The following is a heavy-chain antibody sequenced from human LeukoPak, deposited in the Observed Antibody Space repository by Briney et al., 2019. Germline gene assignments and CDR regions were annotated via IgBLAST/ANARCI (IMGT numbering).Heavy chain of an antibody. D-gene: IGHD2-2*01. Sequence: ASVKVSCKASGYTFTSYDVNWVRQATGQGLEWMGWMSPNSGNTGYAQKFQGRVAMTRDTSISTAYMELSSLRSEDTAVYYCARVPSRARYCSSTSCSYYFDYWGQGTLVTVSS. V-gene: IGHV1-8*01. J-gene: IGHJ4*02. CDR3: ARVPSRARYCSSTSCSYYFDY. CDR1: GYTFTSYD. CDR2: MSPNSGNT.